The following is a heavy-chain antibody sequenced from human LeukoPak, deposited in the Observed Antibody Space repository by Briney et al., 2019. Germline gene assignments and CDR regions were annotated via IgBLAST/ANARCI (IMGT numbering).Heavy chain of an antibody. J-gene: IGHJ4*02. V-gene: IGHV3-23*01. Sequence: GGSLRLSCAASGFSFNRFAMRWVRQAPGKGLEWVSTISGSGGSTYYADSVKGRFTISRDNSKNTLYLQMNSLGAEDTAVYYCAKDRAAYCSGASCYSVDYWGQGTLVTVSS. D-gene: IGHD2-15*01. CDR1: GFSFNRFA. CDR3: AKDRAAYCSGASCYSVDY. CDR2: ISGSGGST.